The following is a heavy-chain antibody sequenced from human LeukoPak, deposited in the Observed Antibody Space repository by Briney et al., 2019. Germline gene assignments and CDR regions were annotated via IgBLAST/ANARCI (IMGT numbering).Heavy chain of an antibody. D-gene: IGHD6-19*01. CDR2: ISHDGSSK. V-gene: IGHV3-30*03. CDR1: GFTFSSYG. CDR3: ARGSGWYAEYFQH. Sequence: PGGSLRLSCAASGFTFSSYGMHWVRQAPAKGLEWVAVISHDGSSKYFADSVKGRFTISRDNSKNTLYLQMNSLRAEDTAVYYCARGSGWYAEYFQHWGQGTLVTVSS. J-gene: IGHJ1*01.